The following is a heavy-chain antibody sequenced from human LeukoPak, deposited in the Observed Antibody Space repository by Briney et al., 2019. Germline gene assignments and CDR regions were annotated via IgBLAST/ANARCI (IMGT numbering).Heavy chain of an antibody. J-gene: IGHJ3*02. Sequence: GGSLRLSCAASGFTFNNYWMNWVRQAPGKGLEWVSIIYSGGSTYYSNSVKGRFTISRDISQNTLYPQMNSLRAEFRSASLLTRDLVYIAYSTVRGYAVDIWGQGTMVTVSS. D-gene: IGHD2-15*01. CDR2: IYSGGST. CDR3: TRDLVYIAYSTVRGYAVDI. V-gene: IGHV3-66*01. CDR1: GFTFNNYW.